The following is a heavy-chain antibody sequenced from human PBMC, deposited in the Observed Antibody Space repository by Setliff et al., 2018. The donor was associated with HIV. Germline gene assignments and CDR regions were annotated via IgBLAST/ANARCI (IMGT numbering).Heavy chain of an antibody. CDR2: IYPGDSDT. Sequence: PGESLKISCKASGYSFNRYFIGWVRQMPGKGLEWMAIIYPGDSDTRYSPSFRGQVTISADKSISTAYLQWSSLKASDTAMYYCAKHLSPGSGWYSKARGMDVWGQGTTVTVSS. D-gene: IGHD6-19*01. CDR3: AKHLSPGSGWYSKARGMDV. CDR1: GYSFNRYF. V-gene: IGHV5-51*01. J-gene: IGHJ6*02.